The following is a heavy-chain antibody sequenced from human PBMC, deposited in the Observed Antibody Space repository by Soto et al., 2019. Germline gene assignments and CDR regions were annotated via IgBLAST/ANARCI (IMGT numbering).Heavy chain of an antibody. CDR3: ARKQLPPLTPGYYYYGMDV. D-gene: IGHD5-18*01. CDR1: GYTFTSYD. J-gene: IGHJ6*02. CDR2: MNPNSGNT. Sequence: QVQLVQSGAEVKKPGASVKVSCKASGYTFTSYDINWVRQATGQGLEWMGWMNPNSGNTGYAQKFQGRVTMTRNTSIITAYMELSSLRSEDTAVYYCARKQLPPLTPGYYYYGMDVWGQGTTVTVSS. V-gene: IGHV1-8*01.